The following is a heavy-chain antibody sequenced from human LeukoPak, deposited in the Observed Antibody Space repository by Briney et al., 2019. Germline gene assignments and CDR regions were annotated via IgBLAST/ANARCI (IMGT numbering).Heavy chain of an antibody. CDR2: IYSGGST. CDR1: GFTVSSNY. J-gene: IGHJ4*02. V-gene: IGHV3-53*01. CDR3: AREDYYGSGEIDY. Sequence: GGSLRLSCAASGFTVSSNYMSWVRQAPGKGLEWVSVIYSGGSTYYADSVKGRFTISRDNSKNTLYLQMNSLRAEDTAVYYCAREDYYGSGEIDYWGQGTLVTVSS. D-gene: IGHD3-10*01.